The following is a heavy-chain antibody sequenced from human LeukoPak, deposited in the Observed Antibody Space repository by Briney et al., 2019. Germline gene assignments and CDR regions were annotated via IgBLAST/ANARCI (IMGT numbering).Heavy chain of an antibody. D-gene: IGHD2-2*01. Sequence: ASVKVSCKASGGTFSSYAISWVRQAPGQGLEWMGGIIPIFGTANYAQKFQGRVTITADESTSTAYMELSSLRSEDTAVYYCARSGPAADTLRFDPWGQGTLVTVSS. CDR1: GGTFSSYA. V-gene: IGHV1-69*13. CDR2: IIPIFGTA. CDR3: ARSGPAADTLRFDP. J-gene: IGHJ5*02.